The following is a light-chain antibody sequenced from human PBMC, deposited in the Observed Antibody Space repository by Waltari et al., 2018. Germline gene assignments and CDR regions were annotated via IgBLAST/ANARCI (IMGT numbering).Light chain of an antibody. J-gene: IGKJ1*01. CDR1: QDINSY. V-gene: IGKV1-9*01. CDR3: QQLNNYPQT. Sequence: DIQLTQSPSFLSASVGDRVTITCRASQDINSYLAWYQQKPGKAPKLLIYVASTLQSGVPSRFSGSGSGTEFTLTISSLQPEDFATYYYQQLNNYPQTFGQGTKVEIK. CDR2: VAS.